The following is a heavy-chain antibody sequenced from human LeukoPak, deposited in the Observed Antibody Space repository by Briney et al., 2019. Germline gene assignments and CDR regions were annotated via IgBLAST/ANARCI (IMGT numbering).Heavy chain of an antibody. CDR1: GYTFTGYY. CDR2: INPNSGGT. Sequence: ASVKVSCKASGYTFTGYYMHWVRQAPGQGLEWMGRINPNSGGTNYAQKFQGRVTMTRDTSISTAYMELSRLRSDGTAVYYCARDRGDCTNGVCYTHDAFDIWGQGTMVTVSS. V-gene: IGHV1-2*06. J-gene: IGHJ3*02. CDR3: ARDRGDCTNGVCYTHDAFDI. D-gene: IGHD2-8*01.